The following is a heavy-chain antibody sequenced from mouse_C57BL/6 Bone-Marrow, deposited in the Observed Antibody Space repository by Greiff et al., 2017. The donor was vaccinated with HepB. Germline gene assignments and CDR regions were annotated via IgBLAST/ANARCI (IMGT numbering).Heavy chain of an antibody. J-gene: IGHJ3*01. V-gene: IGHV1-50*01. CDR1: GYTFTSYW. CDR2: IDPSDSYT. CDR3: ARSGYYPFAY. D-gene: IGHD3-1*01. Sequence: QVQLKQPGAELVKPGASVKLSCKASGYTFTSYWMQWVKQRPGQGLEWIGEIDPSDSYTNYNQKFKGKATLTVDTSSSTAYMQLSSLTSEDSAVYYCARSGYYPFAYWGQGTLVTVSA.